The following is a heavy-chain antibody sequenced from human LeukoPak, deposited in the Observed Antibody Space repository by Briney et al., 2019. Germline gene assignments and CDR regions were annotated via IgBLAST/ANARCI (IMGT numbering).Heavy chain of an antibody. CDR1: GYTFTSYS. D-gene: IGHD5-24*01. V-gene: IGHV1-18*01. CDR3: ARNKMAQFNWFDP. J-gene: IGHJ5*02. Sequence: VASVTVSCKASGYTFTSYSISWVRQAPGQGLEWMGRISAYNGNTNYAQKLQGRVTMTTDTSTSTAYMELRSLRSDDTAVYYCARNKMAQFNWFDPWGQGTLVTVSS. CDR2: ISAYNGNT.